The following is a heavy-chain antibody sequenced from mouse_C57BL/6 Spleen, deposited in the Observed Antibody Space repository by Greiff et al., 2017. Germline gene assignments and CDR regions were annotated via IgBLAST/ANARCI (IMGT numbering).Heavy chain of an antibody. J-gene: IGHJ2*01. Sequence: VQLQQSVAELVRPGASVKLSCTASGFNIKNTYMPWVKQRPEQGLEWIGRIDPANGNTKYAPKFKGKATITADTSSNTAYLQLSSLTSEDTAIYYCARSYGSSFLDYWGQGTTLTVSS. D-gene: IGHD1-1*01. CDR1: GFNIKNTY. V-gene: IGHV14-3*01. CDR2: IDPANGNT. CDR3: ARSYGSSFLDY.